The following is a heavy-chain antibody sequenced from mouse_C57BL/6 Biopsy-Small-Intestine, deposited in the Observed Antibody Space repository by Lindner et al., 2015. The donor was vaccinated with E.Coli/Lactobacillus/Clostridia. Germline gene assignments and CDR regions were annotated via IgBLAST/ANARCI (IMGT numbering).Heavy chain of an antibody. V-gene: IGHV1-4*01. Sequence: VQLQESGAGLARPGASVKMSCKASGYTFTSYTMHWVKQRPGQGLEWIGYINPSSGYTKYNQKFKDKATLAADKSSSTAYMQLSSLTSEDSAVYYCAGIYDGYYVWFVYWGQGTLVTVSA. D-gene: IGHD2-3*01. CDR3: AGIYDGYYVWFVY. J-gene: IGHJ3*01. CDR1: GYTFTSYT. CDR2: INPSSGYT.